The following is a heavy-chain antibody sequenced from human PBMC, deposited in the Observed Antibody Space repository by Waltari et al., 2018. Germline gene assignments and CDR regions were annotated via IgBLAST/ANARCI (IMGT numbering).Heavy chain of an antibody. J-gene: IGHJ4*02. CDR1: GFSFSNYW. D-gene: IGHD1-26*01. CDR2: IKQDGSEN. V-gene: IGHV3-7*01. CDR3: ARGINSPGIDY. Sequence: EVEFVESGGDLVQPGGSLRLSCAASGFSFSNYWMNCVRQAQGKGLEWVANIKQDGSENYYLGSVKGRFTISRDNAKNLLYLQMNSLRAEDTAVYYCARGINSPGIDYWGQGNLVTVSS.